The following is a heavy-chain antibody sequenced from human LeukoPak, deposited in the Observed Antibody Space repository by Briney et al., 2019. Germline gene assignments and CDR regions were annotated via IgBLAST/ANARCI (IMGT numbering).Heavy chain of an antibody. CDR2: GRT. D-gene: IGHD2-15*01. V-gene: IGHV4-39*07. CDR3: ARSRYCSGGSCYSLSWFDP. J-gene: IGHJ5*02. Sequence: GRTYYNPSLKRRVTISVDTSKNQFSLKLSSVTAADTAVYYCARSRYCSGGSCYSLSWFDPWGQGTLVTVSS.